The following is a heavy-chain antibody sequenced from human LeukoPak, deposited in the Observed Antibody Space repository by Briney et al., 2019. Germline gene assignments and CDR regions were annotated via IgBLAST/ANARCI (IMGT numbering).Heavy chain of an antibody. D-gene: IGHD3-3*02. J-gene: IGHJ6*02. V-gene: IGHV3-48*04. CDR1: GFTFSSYW. CDR3: ARLMGIDYYGMDV. CDR2: ISSSSTI. Sequence: PGGSLRLSCAASGFTFSSYWMSWVRQAPGKGLEWVSYISSSSTIYYADSVKGRFTISRDDAKNSLYLQMNSLRAEDTAVYYCARLMGIDYYGMDVWGQGTTVTVSS.